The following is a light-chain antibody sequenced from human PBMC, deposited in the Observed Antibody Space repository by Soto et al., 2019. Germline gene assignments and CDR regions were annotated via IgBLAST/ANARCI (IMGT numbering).Light chain of an antibody. CDR2: GAS. J-gene: IGKJ1*01. V-gene: IGKV3-15*01. CDR1: QSVSSN. Sequence: EMMMTQSPATLSVSPGERPTLSCRASQSVSSNLAWYQQKPGQAPRLLIYGASTRATGIPARFSGSGSGTEFTLTISSLQPDDFATYYCQHYNSYSEAFGQGTKVDIK. CDR3: QHYNSYSEA.